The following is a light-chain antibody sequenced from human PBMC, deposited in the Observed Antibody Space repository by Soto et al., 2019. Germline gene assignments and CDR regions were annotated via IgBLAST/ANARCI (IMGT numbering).Light chain of an antibody. CDR3: QQYGSSPLLT. CDR2: GAS. J-gene: IGKJ4*01. CDR1: QSLSSSY. Sequence: EIVLTQSPGTLSLSPGERATLSCRASQSLSSSYLAWYQQKPGQAPRLLIYGASSRATGIPDRFSGSGSGTDFTLTISRLEPKDFAVYYCQQYGSSPLLTFGGGTKVEIK. V-gene: IGKV3-20*01.